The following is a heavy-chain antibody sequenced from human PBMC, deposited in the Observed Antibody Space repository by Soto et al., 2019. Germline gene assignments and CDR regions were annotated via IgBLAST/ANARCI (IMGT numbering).Heavy chain of an antibody. Sequence: SDTLSLTCAVYGGSFSGYYWSWIRQPPGKGLEWIGDINHSGSTNYNPSLKSRVTISVDTSKNQFSLQLSSVTAADTAVYFCARAYGGNVFDYWGQGTLVTVSS. CDR1: GGSFSGYY. J-gene: IGHJ4*02. D-gene: IGHD4-17*01. V-gene: IGHV4-34*01. CDR2: INHSGST. CDR3: ARAYGGNVFDY.